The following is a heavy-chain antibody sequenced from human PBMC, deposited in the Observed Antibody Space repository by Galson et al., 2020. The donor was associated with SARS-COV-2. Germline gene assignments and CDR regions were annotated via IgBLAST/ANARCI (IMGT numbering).Heavy chain of an antibody. CDR2: VYYTGIT. D-gene: IGHD3-22*01. V-gene: IGHV4-59*08. CDR3: AGVTNYYDSRRFPKRWVDR. J-gene: IGHJ4*01. CDR1: GGSISRYF. Sequence: SETLSLTCTVSGGSISRYFWSWIRQSPGKGLEWMGDVYYTGITNYNPSLKGRVTISIDTSKYQFYLRLSSVTAADTAIYFCAGVTNYYDSRRFPKRWVDRWGQGTLVTVSS.